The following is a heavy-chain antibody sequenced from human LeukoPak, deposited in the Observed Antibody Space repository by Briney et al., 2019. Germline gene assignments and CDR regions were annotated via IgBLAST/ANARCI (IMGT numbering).Heavy chain of an antibody. V-gene: IGHV3-23*01. D-gene: IGHD3-10*01. CDR3: TTSWPKVREGDQ. CDR2: ISRYGEDT. Sequence: PGGSLRLSCAASGFTFSDYAMRWVRQAPGKGLEWLSEISRYGEDTYHADSVKGRFTISRDNSKNTLYLQMNSLRVEDTAVYYCTTSWPKVREGDQWGQGTLVTVS. CDR1: GFTFSDYA. J-gene: IGHJ4*02.